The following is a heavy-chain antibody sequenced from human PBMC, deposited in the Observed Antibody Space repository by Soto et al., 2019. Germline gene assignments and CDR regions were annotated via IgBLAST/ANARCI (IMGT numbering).Heavy chain of an antibody. CDR1: GYTLTELS. Sequence: ASVKVSCKVSGYTLTELSMHWVRQATGKGLEWMGGFDPEDGETIYAQKFQGRVTMTEDTSTDTAYMELSSLRSEDTAVYYCATSSITMIVVVAQGSFDYWGQGTLVTVSS. CDR3: ATSSITMIVVVAQGSFDY. J-gene: IGHJ4*02. D-gene: IGHD3-22*01. V-gene: IGHV1-24*01. CDR2: FDPEDGET.